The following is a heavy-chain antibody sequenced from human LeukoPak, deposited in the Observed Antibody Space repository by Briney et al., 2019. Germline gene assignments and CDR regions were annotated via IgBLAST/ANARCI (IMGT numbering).Heavy chain of an antibody. CDR2: IHPDGSIT. Sequence: GGSLRLSCVGSGFTISNYWMHWVRQAPGTGLVWVSRIHPDGSITTYADSVKGRFTISRDNAKNTLYLQMNSLRAEGTAVYYCAPQQTYSPYNWFAPWGQGTLVTVSS. V-gene: IGHV3-74*03. J-gene: IGHJ5*02. CDR1: GFTISNYW. CDR3: APQQTYSPYNWFAP. D-gene: IGHD5-12*01.